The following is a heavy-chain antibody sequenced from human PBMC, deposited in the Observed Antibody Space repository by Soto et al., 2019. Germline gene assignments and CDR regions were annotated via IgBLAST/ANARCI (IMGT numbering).Heavy chain of an antibody. J-gene: IGHJ6*02. V-gene: IGHV3-48*02. D-gene: IGHD3-10*01. CDR2: ISSSSSTI. CDR1: GFTFSSYS. Sequence: GGSLRLSCAASGFTFSSYSMNWVRQAPGKGLEWVSYISSSSSTIYYADSVKGRFTISRDNAKNSLYLQMNSLRDEDTAVYYCARVYYGSGSYYYGMDVWGQGTTVTVSS. CDR3: ARVYYGSGSYYYGMDV.